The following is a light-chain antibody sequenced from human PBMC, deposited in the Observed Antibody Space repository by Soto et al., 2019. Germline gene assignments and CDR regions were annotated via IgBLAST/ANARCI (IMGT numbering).Light chain of an antibody. V-gene: IGKV3-11*01. Sequence: EIVLTQSPATLSLSPGERATVSCRASQSVSSHLAWYQQKRGQAPRLLIYYASSRASGSPARFSGSGSGTDFTLTISSLEPEDVAVYYCQQGGNWPLTFGQGTRLEIK. CDR3: QQGGNWPLT. J-gene: IGKJ5*01. CDR1: QSVSSH. CDR2: YAS.